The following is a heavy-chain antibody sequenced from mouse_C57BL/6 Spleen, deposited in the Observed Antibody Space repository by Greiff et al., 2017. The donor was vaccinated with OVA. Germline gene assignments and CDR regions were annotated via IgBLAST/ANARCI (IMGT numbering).Heavy chain of an antibody. V-gene: IGHV1-39*01. D-gene: IGHD1-1*01. J-gene: IGHJ4*01. CDR3: ASSREFITTVVEAMDY. Sequence: EVQLQQSGPELVKPGASVKISCKASGYSFTDYNMNWVKQSNGKSLEWIGVINPNYGTTSYNQKFKGKATLTVDQSSSTAYMQLNSLTSEDSAVYYCASSREFITTVVEAMDYWGQGTSVTVSS. CDR2: INPNYGTT. CDR1: GYSFTDYN.